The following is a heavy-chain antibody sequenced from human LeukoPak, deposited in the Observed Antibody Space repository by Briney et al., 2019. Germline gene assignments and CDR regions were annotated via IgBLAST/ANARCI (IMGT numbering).Heavy chain of an antibody. CDR2: ISAYNGNT. D-gene: IGHD3-9*01. Sequence: ASVKVSCKASGYTFTSYGISWVRQAPGQGLEWMGWISAYNGNTNYAQKLQGRVTMTTDTSTSTAYMELRSLRSDDAAVYYCARLRYFDWLGDYWGQGTLVTVSS. CDR3: ARLRYFDWLGDY. CDR1: GYTFTSYG. J-gene: IGHJ4*02. V-gene: IGHV1-18*01.